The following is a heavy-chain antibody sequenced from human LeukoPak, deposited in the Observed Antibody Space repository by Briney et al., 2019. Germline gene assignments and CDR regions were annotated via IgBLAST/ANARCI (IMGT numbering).Heavy chain of an antibody. CDR3: ARPSSSPAHGNWFDP. D-gene: IGHD6-13*01. CDR1: GYTFTGYY. J-gene: IGHJ5*02. V-gene: IGHV1-2*02. Sequence: ASVKVSCKASGYTFTGYYVHWVRQAPGQGLEWMGWINPNSGGTNYAQKFQGRVTMTRDTSISTAYMELSRLRSDDTAVYYCARPSSSPAHGNWFDPWGQGTLVTVSS. CDR2: INPNSGGT.